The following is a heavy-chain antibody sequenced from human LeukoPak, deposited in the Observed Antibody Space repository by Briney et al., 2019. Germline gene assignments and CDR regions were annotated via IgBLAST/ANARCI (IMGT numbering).Heavy chain of an antibody. V-gene: IGHV3-21*01. J-gene: IGHJ5*01. D-gene: IGHD6-6*01. Sequence: PGGSLRLSCAASGFTFSSYNMNWVRQAPGKGLEWVSSISTSGSYKYYADSVKGRFTISRDNAKNSLYLQMSSLRVEDTAVYYCTRDPRHFDSCGQGTLVTVSS. CDR1: GFTFSSYN. CDR3: TRDPRHFDS. CDR2: ISTSGSYK.